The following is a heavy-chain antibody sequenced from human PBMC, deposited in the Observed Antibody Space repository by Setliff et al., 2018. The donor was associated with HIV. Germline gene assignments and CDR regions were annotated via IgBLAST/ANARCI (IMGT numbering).Heavy chain of an antibody. V-gene: IGHV4-39*01. CDR1: GGSIRVDNYF. D-gene: IGHD6-13*01. CDR2: ISFRGST. J-gene: IGHJ6*02. CDR3: TGPAMAAAGPLEYYYYYGMDV. Sequence: TSETLSLTCTVSGGSIRVDNYFWGWIRQPPGKGLEWIGSISFRGSTSYNPSLKSRVTISLDTSKSQFSLNLNSVTAADAAVYYCTGPAMAAAGPLEYYYYYGMDVWGQGTTVT.